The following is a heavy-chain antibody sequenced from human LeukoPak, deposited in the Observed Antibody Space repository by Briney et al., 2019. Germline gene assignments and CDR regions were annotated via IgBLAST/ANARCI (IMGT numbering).Heavy chain of an antibody. V-gene: IGHV4-4*02. CDR3: TRESGAFSPFGF. D-gene: IGHD1-26*01. CDR2: VHLSGAT. J-gene: IGHJ4*02. CDR1: GGSITTTSW. Sequence: PSGTLSLTCAVSGGSITTTSWWSWVRQPPGKGLEWIGEVHLSGATNYNPSLESRVSMSIDKSKNHLSLEVTSVTAADTAIYYCTRESGAFSPFGFWGQGTLLTVSS.